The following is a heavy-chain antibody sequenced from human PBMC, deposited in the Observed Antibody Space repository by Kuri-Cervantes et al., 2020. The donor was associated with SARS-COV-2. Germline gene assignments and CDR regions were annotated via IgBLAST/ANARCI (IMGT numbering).Heavy chain of an antibody. J-gene: IGHJ4*02. V-gene: IGHV5-10-1*01. CDR3: ARREDTAMFSFDY. Sequence: KVSCKGSGYSFTSYWISWVRQMPGKGLEWMGRIDPSDSYTNYSPSFQGHVTISADKSISTAYLQWSSLKASDTAMYYCARREDTAMFSFDYWGQGTLVTVSS. CDR1: GYSFTSYW. CDR2: IDPSDSYT. D-gene: IGHD5-18*01.